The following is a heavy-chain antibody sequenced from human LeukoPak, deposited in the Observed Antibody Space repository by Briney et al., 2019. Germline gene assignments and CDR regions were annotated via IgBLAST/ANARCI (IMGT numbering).Heavy chain of an antibody. CDR3: ASIIRYYYDSSGFPSG. J-gene: IGHJ4*02. CDR2: ISDDGSNK. Sequence: GGSLRHSCAASGFTFSSYGMHCVCQALGKGLEWVAVISDDGSNKYYADSVKGRFTISRDNAKNSLYLQMNSLRAEDTAVYYCASIIRYYYDSSGFPSGWGQGTLVSVSS. V-gene: IGHV3-30*03. D-gene: IGHD3-22*01. CDR1: GFTFSSYG.